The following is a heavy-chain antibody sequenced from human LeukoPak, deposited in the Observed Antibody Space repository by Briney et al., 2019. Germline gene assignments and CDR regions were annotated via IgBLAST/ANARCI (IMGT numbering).Heavy chain of an antibody. J-gene: IGHJ4*02. V-gene: IGHV3-23*01. CDR2: ISGSGGST. Sequence: GGSLRLSCAASGLTFSSYAMSWVRQAPGKGPEWVSSISGSGGSTYYADSVKGRFTISRDNSKNTVYLQMNSLGAEDTAVYYCAKRYGEYLFDYWGQGTLVTVSS. CDR1: GLTFSSYA. CDR3: AKRYGEYLFDY. D-gene: IGHD3-10*01.